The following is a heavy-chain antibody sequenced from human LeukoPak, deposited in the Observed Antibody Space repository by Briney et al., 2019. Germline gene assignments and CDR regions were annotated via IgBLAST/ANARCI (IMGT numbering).Heavy chain of an antibody. V-gene: IGHV3-21*04. Sequence: GGSLRLSCAASGFTISSYEMNWVRQAPGKGLEWVSSISSSSSYIYYADSVKGRFTISRDNAKNSLYLQMNSLRAEDTAVYFCAKRGVVIRVILVGFHKEAYYFDSWGQGALVTVSS. CDR2: ISSSSSYI. CDR1: GFTISSYE. J-gene: IGHJ4*02. D-gene: IGHD3-22*01. CDR3: AKRGVVIRVILVGFHKEAYYFDS.